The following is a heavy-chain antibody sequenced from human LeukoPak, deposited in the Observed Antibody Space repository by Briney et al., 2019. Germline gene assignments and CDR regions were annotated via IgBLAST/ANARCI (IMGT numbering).Heavy chain of an antibody. CDR2: ISYDGSNK. V-gene: IGHV3-30*18. J-gene: IGHJ4*02. CDR3: AKEGRRWLQSYFDY. CDR1: GFTFSSYG. Sequence: GGSLRLSCAASGFTFSSYGMHWVRQAPGKGLEWVAVISYDGSNKYYADSVKGRFTISRDNSKNTLYLQMNSLRAEDTAVYYCAKEGRRWLQSYFDYWGQGTWSPSPQ. D-gene: IGHD5-24*01.